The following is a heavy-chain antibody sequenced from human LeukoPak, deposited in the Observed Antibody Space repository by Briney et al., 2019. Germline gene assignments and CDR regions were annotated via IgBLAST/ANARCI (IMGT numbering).Heavy chain of an antibody. Sequence: SETLSLTCTVSGVSISSGGYYWSWIRQHPGKGLEWIGYIYYSGSTYYNPSLKSRVTISVDTSKNQFSLKLSSVTAADTAVYYCARHRLYHNWFDPWGQGTLVTVSS. D-gene: IGHD2/OR15-2a*01. CDR1: GVSISSGGYY. CDR2: IYYSGST. CDR3: ARHRLYHNWFDP. V-gene: IGHV4-31*03. J-gene: IGHJ5*02.